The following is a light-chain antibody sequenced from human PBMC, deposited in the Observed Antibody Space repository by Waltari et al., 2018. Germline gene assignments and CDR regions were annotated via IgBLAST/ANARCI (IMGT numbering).Light chain of an antibody. Sequence: EIVMTQSPATLSVSPGARATLSCRASQSVNNYLAWYQQKPGQAPRLLIYGASTRATGIPARFSGSGSGTDFTLTISSLQSEDFAVYYCQHYNNWPPYTFGQGTKLEIK. CDR2: GAS. V-gene: IGKV3-15*01. CDR1: QSVNNY. CDR3: QHYNNWPPYT. J-gene: IGKJ2*01.